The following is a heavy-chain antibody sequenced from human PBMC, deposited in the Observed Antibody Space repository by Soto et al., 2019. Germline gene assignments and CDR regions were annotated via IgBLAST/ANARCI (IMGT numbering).Heavy chain of an antibody. CDR1: GYTFSNYG. D-gene: IGHD6-6*01. CDR2: ISASKGNT. Sequence: ASVKVSCKASGYTFSNYGFTWLRQAPGQGLEWMGWISASKGNTNYAQKFQGRITLTRDTSTSTAYMELRSLKSDDMAVYYCASRAGQLPYYFDYWGQGTQVTVSS. V-gene: IGHV1-18*03. J-gene: IGHJ4*02. CDR3: ASRAGQLPYYFDY.